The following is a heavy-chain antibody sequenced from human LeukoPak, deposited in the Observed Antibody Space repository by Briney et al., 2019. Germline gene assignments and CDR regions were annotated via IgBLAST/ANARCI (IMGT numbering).Heavy chain of an antibody. CDR2: ISSSSSYI. Sequence: GGSLRLSCAASGFTFSSYSMIWVRQAPGKGREWVSSISSSSSYIFYADSVTGRFTISRDNAKNSLYLQMNSLRAEGTAVYYCARDYYYDSRAFDYWGQGTLVTVSS. CDR3: ARDYYYDSRAFDY. CDR1: GFTFSSYS. J-gene: IGHJ4*02. V-gene: IGHV3-21*01. D-gene: IGHD3-22*01.